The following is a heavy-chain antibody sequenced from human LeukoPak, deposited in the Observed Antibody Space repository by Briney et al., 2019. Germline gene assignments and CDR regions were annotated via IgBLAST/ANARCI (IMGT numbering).Heavy chain of an antibody. CDR2: IYSGGST. D-gene: IGHD6-19*01. CDR1: GFTVSSNY. Sequence: GGSLRLSCAAPGFTVSSNYVSWVRQAPGKGLGWVSVIYSGGSTYYADSVKGRFTISRDNSKNTLYLQMNSLRAEDTAVYYCARDRVDGSGWFDYWSQGTLVTVYS. V-gene: IGHV3-53*01. CDR3: ARDRVDGSGWFDY. J-gene: IGHJ4*02.